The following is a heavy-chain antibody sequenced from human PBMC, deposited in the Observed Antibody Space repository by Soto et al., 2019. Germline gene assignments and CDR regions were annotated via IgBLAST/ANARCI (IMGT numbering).Heavy chain of an antibody. CDR2: INAGNGNT. J-gene: IGHJ4*02. V-gene: IGHV1-3*05. Sequence: QVQLVQSGAEEKKPGASVKVSCKASGYTFTSYAMHWVRQAPGQRLEWMGWINAGNGNTKYSQKFQGRVTITRDTSASTAYMELSSLRSEDTAVYYCARGRSSSWRQRKDYFDYWGQGTLVTVSS. CDR3: ARGRSSSWRQRKDYFDY. CDR1: GYTFTSYA. D-gene: IGHD6-13*01.